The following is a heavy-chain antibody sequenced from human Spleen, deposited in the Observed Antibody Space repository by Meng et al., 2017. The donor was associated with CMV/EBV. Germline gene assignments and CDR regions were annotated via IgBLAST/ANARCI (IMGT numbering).Heavy chain of an antibody. CDR2: IRSKAYGGTT. CDR1: GFTFNKYA. V-gene: IGHV3-49*04. D-gene: IGHD2-21*01. J-gene: IGHJ4*02. CDR3: TRAPTSYL. Sequence: GESLKISCTASGFTFNKYAMNWVRQAPGKGLEWVGFIRSKAYGGTTEYAPSVKGRFTISRDDSKSIAYLEMSSLKTEDTAVYFCTRAPTSYLWGQGTLVTVSS.